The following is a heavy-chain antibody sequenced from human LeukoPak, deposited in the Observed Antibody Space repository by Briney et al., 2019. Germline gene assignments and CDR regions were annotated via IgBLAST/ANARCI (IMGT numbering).Heavy chain of an antibody. D-gene: IGHD2-2*01. CDR1: GGSISSYY. V-gene: IGHV4-4*07. J-gene: IGHJ6*03. CDR3: ARTLRYCSGTSCYYYYYYMDV. Sequence: SETLSLTCTVSGGSISSYYWSWIRQPAGRGLEWIGRIYTSGSTNYNPSLKSRVTMSVDTSKNQFSLKLSSVTAADTAVYYCARTLRYCSGTSCYYYYYYMDVWGKGTTVTVSS. CDR2: IYTSGST.